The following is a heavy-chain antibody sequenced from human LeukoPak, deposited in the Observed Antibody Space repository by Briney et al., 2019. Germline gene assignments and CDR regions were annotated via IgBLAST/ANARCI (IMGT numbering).Heavy chain of an antibody. D-gene: IGHD4-17*01. CDR1: GGFINIYY. CDR3: ARGPLTVTRGFDP. CDR2: IYTSGST. V-gene: IGHV4-4*07. Sequence: SETLSLTCTVSGGFINIYYWSWIRQPAGKGLEWIGRIYTSGSTNYNPSLKSRVTMSVDTSKNQFSLKLSSVTAADTAVYYCARGPLTVTRGFDPWGQGTLVTVSS. J-gene: IGHJ5*02.